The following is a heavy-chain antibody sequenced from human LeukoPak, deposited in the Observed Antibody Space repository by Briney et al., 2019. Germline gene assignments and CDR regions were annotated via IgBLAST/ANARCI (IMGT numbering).Heavy chain of an antibody. CDR3: AKGPPGIVVVPAAMLDN. D-gene: IGHD2-2*01. Sequence: PGGSLRLSCAASGFTFSSYAMSWVRQAPGKGLEWVSAISGSGGSTYYADSVKGRFTISRDNSKNTLYLQMNSLRAEDTAVYYCAKGPPGIVVVPAAMLDNWGQGTLVTVSS. CDR1: GFTFSSYA. CDR2: ISGSGGST. V-gene: IGHV3-23*01. J-gene: IGHJ4*02.